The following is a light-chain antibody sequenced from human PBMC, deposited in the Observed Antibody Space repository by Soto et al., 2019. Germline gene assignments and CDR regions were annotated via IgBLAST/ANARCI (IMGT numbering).Light chain of an antibody. CDR1: QSISSW. CDR3: QQYNSYPYT. J-gene: IGKJ2*01. V-gene: IGKV1-5*01. Sequence: DIPMTQSPSTLSASVGDRVTITSRASQSISSWLAWYQQKPGKAPKLLIYDASSLESGVPSRFSGSGSGTEFTLTISSLQPDDFATYYCQQYNSYPYTFGQGTKLEIK. CDR2: DAS.